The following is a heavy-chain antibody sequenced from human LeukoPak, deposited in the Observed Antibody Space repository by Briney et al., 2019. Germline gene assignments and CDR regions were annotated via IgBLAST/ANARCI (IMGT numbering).Heavy chain of an antibody. CDR1: GFTFSSYG. CDR3: ANYPPD. CDR2: IWYGGSNK. J-gene: IGHJ2*01. Sequence: GGSLRLSCAASGFTFSSYGMHWVRQAPGKGLEWVAVIWYGGSNKYYADSVKGRFTISRDNSKNTLYLQMNSLRAEDTAVYYCANYPPDWGRGTLVTVSS. V-gene: IGHV3-30*02. D-gene: IGHD3-16*02.